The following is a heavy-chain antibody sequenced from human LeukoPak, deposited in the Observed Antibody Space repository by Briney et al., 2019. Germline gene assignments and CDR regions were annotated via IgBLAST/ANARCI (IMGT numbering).Heavy chain of an antibody. CDR3: ARARLVRGPVTPLYYFDC. D-gene: IGHD2-8*02. CDR2: MNPNSANT. Sequence: AASVKVSCKASGYTFTTYDINWVRQATGQGLEWMGWMNPNSANTGYAQKFQGRVTITRNTSISTAYMELKSVRSDDTAVYYCARARLVRGPVTPLYYFDCRGQGVLATVSS. CDR1: GYTFTTYD. J-gene: IGHJ4*02. V-gene: IGHV1-8*01.